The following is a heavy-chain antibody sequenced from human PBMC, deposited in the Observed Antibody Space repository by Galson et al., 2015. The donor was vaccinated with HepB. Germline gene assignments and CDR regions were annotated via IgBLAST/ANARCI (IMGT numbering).Heavy chain of an antibody. V-gene: IGHV3-48*03. CDR3: VKHSITWPGEFDV. J-gene: IGHJ4*02. Sequence: SLRLSCATSGFNLGRYGMNWVRRAPGKGLEWIAYTGGSGGTSYYADSVRGRFVVSRDDAMNSMSLQLDSLRVEDTAIYYCVKHSITWPGEFDVWGQGTVVTVSS. CDR1: GFNLGRYG. D-gene: IGHD2/OR15-2a*01. CDR2: TGGSGGTS.